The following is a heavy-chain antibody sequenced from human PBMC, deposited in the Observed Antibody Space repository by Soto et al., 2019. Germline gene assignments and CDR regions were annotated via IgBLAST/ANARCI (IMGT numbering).Heavy chain of an antibody. J-gene: IGHJ4*02. V-gene: IGHV4-61*01. CDR1: GAAVSSGSYY. Sequence: SETLSLTCTVSGAAVSSGSYYGSLIRQPPGKGLEWVGYIYYSETTHDNPSLNSRVTISVDTSKKQFSLKLTSVTAEDTAVYYCARERTGAPTFFDYWGRGTLVTVSS. CDR2: IYYSETT. D-gene: IGHD1-26*01. CDR3: ARERTGAPTFFDY.